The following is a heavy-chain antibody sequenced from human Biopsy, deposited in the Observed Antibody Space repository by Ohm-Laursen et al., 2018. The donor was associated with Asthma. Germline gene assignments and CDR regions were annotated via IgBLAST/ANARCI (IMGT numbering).Heavy chain of an antibody. CDR1: GYPFIGYH. CDR3: ARGQKSAGDRWFDP. Sequence: ASVKVSCKASGYPFIGYHIHWMRQAPGQGLEWMGRINPNSGATNYAQKFQGRVTMTRDTSISTAYMEVSRLRSDDTAVYYCARGQKSAGDRWFDPWGQGTLVTVAS. V-gene: IGHV1-2*06. D-gene: IGHD7-27*01. J-gene: IGHJ5*02. CDR2: INPNSGAT.